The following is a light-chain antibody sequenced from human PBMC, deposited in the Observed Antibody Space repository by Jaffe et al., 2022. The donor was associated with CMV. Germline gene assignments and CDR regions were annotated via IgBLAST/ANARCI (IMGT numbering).Light chain of an antibody. V-gene: IGKV3-20*01. CDR3: QQYGTSPWT. CDR2: GTS. Sequence: EIVLTQSPGTLSLSPGERATLSCRASQSVSSSYLAWYQQKPGQAPRLLIYGTSSRATGIPDRFSGSDSGTDFTLTISTLEPEDFAVYYCQQYGTSPWTFGQGTKLEIK. CDR1: QSVSSSY. J-gene: IGKJ2*02.